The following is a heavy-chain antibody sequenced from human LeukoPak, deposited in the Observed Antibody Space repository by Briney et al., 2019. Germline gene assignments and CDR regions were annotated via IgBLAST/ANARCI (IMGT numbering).Heavy chain of an antibody. CDR3: AEGSTVIVNLDY. D-gene: IGHD4-17*01. J-gene: IGHJ4*02. CDR1: GFTFSSYN. CDR2: ITSSSTYI. Sequence: GGSLRLSCAASGFTFSSYNMNWVRQAPGKGLEWVSSITSSSTYIYYADSVRGRFTIFRDNSKNTLYLQMNSLRAEDTAVYYCAEGSTVIVNLDYWGQGTLVTVSS. V-gene: IGHV3-21*04.